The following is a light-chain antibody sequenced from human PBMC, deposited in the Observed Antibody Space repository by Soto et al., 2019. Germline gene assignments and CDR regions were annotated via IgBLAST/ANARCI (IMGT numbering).Light chain of an antibody. CDR2: DVS. CDR3: CSYAGSYYV. CDR1: SSDVGGYNY. J-gene: IGLJ1*01. V-gene: IGLV2-11*01. Sequence: QSALTQPRSVSGSPGQSVTISCTGTSSDVGGYNYVSWYQQHPGKAPKLMIYDVSKRPSGVPDRFSGSKSGNTASLTISGLQDEDEADHYCCSYAGSYYVFGTGTKLTVL.